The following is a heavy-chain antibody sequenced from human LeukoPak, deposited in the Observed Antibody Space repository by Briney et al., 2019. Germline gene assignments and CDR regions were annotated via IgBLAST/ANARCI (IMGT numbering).Heavy chain of an antibody. J-gene: IGHJ4*02. CDR3: AREESGSYFSWSVGYFDY. CDR1: GFIFSSYG. D-gene: IGHD1-26*01. CDR2: TWYDGSNK. Sequence: GGSLRLSCAASGFIFSSYGMHWVRQAPGKGLEWVAVTWYDGSNKYYADSVKGRFTISRDNAKNSLYLQMNSLRDEDTAVYYCAREESGSYFSWSVGYFDYWGQGTLVTVSS. V-gene: IGHV3-33*01.